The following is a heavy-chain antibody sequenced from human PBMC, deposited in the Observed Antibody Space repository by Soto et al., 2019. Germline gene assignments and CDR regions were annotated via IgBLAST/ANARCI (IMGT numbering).Heavy chain of an antibody. D-gene: IGHD2-2*02. CDR1: GFTFSSYG. CDR2: IWYDGSNK. Sequence: QVQLVESGGGVVQPGRSLRLSCAASGFTFSSYGMHWVRQAPGKGLEWVAVIWYDGSNKYYADSVKGRFTISRDNSKNTLYLQMNSLRAEDMAVYYCARDRAPIVVVPAAIDWYFDLWGRGTLVTVSS. J-gene: IGHJ2*01. CDR3: ARDRAPIVVVPAAIDWYFDL. V-gene: IGHV3-33*01.